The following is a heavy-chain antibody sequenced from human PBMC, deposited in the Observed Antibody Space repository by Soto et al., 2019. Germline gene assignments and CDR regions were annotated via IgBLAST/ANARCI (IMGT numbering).Heavy chain of an antibody. CDR1: GFTFSGYG. CDR3: ARDDAYEANAFDY. Sequence: PGGSLRLSCAASGFTFSGYGMHWVRQAPGKGLECVALIWNDGIRKVYVDSVKGRFTISRDNSKNTLDLQMNSLRAEDTAVYYCARDDAYEANAFDYWGPGTLVTVYS. D-gene: IGHD3-22*01. V-gene: IGHV3-33*01. J-gene: IGHJ4*02. CDR2: IWNDGIRK.